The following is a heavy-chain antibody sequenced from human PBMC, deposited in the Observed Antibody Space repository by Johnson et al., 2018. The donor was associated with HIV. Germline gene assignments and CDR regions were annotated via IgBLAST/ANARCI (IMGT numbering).Heavy chain of an antibody. J-gene: IGHJ3*02. CDR2: ISYDGSNK. CDR1: GFTFSSYA. V-gene: IGHV3-30-3*02. CDR3: AKTFPLTAAGFPLNAFDI. Sequence: QMLLVESGGGVVQPGRSLRLSCAASGFTFSSYAMHWVRQAPGKGLDWVAVISYDGSNKYYADSVKGRFTISRDNSKNTLYLQMNSLRAEDTAVYYCAKTFPLTAAGFPLNAFDIWGQGTMVTVSS. D-gene: IGHD6-13*01.